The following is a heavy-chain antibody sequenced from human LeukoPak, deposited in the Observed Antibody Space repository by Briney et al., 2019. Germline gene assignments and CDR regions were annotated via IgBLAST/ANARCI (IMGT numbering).Heavy chain of an antibody. CDR3: ARVQLELRSVWFDP. V-gene: IGHV3-11*04. CDR1: GFTFSDYY. J-gene: IGHJ5*02. D-gene: IGHD1-7*01. Sequence: GGSLRLSCAASGFTFSDYYMSWIRQAPGKGLEWVSYISSSGSTIYYADSVKGRFTISRDNAKNSLYLQMNSLRAEDTAVYYCARVQLELRSVWFDPWGQGPLVTVSS. CDR2: ISSSGSTI.